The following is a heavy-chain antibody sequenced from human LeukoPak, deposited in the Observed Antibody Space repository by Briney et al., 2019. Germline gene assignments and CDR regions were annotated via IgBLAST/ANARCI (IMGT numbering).Heavy chain of an antibody. CDR3: ARTAGSRGGYNWFDP. Sequence: SETLSLTCTVSGGSISSYYWSWIRQPPGKGLEWIGYIYYSGSTNYNPSLKSRVTISVDTSKNQFSLKLSAVTAADTAVYYCARTAGSRGGYNWFDPWGQGTLVTVS. J-gene: IGHJ5*02. D-gene: IGHD6-13*01. CDR1: GGSISSYY. CDR2: IYYSGST. V-gene: IGHV4-59*01.